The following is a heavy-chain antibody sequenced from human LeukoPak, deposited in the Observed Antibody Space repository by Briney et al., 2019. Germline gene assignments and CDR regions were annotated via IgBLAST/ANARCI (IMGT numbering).Heavy chain of an antibody. CDR2: IKQDGREK. CDR3: ARDAWKDRYFDY. CDR1: GFTFSSYW. V-gene: IGHV3-7*01. D-gene: IGHD1-1*01. Sequence: PGGPLRLSCAASGFTFSSYWMSWVRQAPGKGREWVANIKQDGREKYYVDSVKGRFTISRDDAKNSLYLQINSLRAEDTAVYYCARDAWKDRYFDYWGQGTLVTVSS. J-gene: IGHJ4*02.